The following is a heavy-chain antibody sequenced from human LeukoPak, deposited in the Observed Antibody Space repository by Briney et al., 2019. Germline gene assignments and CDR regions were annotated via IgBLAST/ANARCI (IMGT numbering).Heavy chain of an antibody. V-gene: IGHV1-2*02. J-gene: IGHJ5*02. CDR3: ARDRAVVVPAAVYIHNWFDP. Sequence: ASVKVSCKASEYTFTGYYIHWVRQALGQGLEWMGWIDPRSGGTNYAQKFQGRVTMTRDTSISTAYMELSSLRSDDTAVYYCARDRAVVVPAAVYIHNWFDPWGQGTLVTVSS. CDR1: EYTFTGYY. CDR2: IDPRSGGT. D-gene: IGHD2-2*01.